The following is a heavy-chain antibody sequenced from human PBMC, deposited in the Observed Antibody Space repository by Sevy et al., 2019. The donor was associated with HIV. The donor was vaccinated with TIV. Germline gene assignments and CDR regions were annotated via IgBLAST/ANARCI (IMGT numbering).Heavy chain of an antibody. D-gene: IGHD5-18*01. CDR3: VREGVGGYSYSLDY. J-gene: IGHJ4*02. CDR1: GFTFSVYW. CDR2: MKEDGSEK. V-gene: IGHV3-7*01. Sequence: GGSPRLSCAASGFTFSVYWMNWVRQAPGKGLEWVATMKEDGSEKYYVDSVKGRFTISRDNAKNSLYLQMNSLRAEDTAVYYCVREGVGGYSYSLDYWGQGTLVTVSS.